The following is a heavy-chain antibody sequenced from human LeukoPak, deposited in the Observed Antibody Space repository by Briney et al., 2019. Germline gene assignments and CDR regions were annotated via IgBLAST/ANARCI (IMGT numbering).Heavy chain of an antibody. J-gene: IGHJ4*02. V-gene: IGHV3-7*03. CDR2: IKEDGSVK. D-gene: IGHD6-19*01. CDR1: GFTFSSHW. Sequence: PGGSLRLSRTASGFTFSSHWMTWVRQPPGKGLEWVANIKEDGSVKYYVDSVKGRFTISRDNIKNVLYLQTNSLRADDTAVYFCARDSTWLLDYWGQGTLITVSS. CDR3: ARDSTWLLDY.